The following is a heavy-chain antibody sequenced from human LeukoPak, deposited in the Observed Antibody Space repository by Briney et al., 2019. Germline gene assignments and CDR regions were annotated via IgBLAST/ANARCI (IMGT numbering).Heavy chain of an antibody. J-gene: IGHJ3*02. CDR2: IYSSGST. Sequence: PSETLSLTCTVSGGSIGSSSYFWGWIRQPPGKGLEWIGSIYSSGSTYCNPSLKSRVTISVDTSKNQFSLKLSSVTAADTAVYYCARSPQRILFTIFGDDAFDIWGQGTMVTVSS. V-gene: IGHV4-39*07. CDR3: ARSPQRILFTIFGDDAFDI. CDR1: GGSIGSSSYF. D-gene: IGHD3-3*01.